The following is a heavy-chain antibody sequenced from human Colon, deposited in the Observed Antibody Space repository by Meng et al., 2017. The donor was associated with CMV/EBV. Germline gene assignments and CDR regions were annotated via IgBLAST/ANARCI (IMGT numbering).Heavy chain of an antibody. CDR3: ARLEYYYGSGSPRP. CDR2: INPSTGGT. J-gene: IGHJ5*02. V-gene: IGHV1-2*06. D-gene: IGHD3-10*01. CDR1: GYTFTAFY. Sequence: QVQLVQSGAEVKQPGASVKVSCKTSGYTFTAFYMHWVRQAPGQGLEWMGRINPSTGGTNYAQKFQGRVTLTSDTSMRTAYMELSSLRPDDTAVYYCARLEYYYGSGSPRPWGQGTLVTVSS.